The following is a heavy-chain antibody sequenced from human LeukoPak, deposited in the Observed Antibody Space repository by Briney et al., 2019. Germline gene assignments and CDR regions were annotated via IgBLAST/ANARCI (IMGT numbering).Heavy chain of an antibody. CDR1: CGSISSIIYY. V-gene: IGHV4-39*07. CDR3: ARRRGGDYGMYYYYYMDV. CDR2: MYYRGNT. Sequence: SETLSLTCTVSCGSISSIIYYWGWIRQPPGKGLEWVDHMYYRGNTFYNPSIKSRVTISVDTSKNQFSLKLSSVTAADTAVYYCARRRGGDYGMYYYYYMDVWGKGTTVTVSS. D-gene: IGHD4-17*01. J-gene: IGHJ6*03.